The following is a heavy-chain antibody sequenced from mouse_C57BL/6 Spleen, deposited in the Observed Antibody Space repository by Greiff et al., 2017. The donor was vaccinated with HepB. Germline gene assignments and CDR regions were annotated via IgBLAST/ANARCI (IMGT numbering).Heavy chain of an antibody. CDR1: GYSFTSYY. J-gene: IGHJ4*01. CDR3: AREGFITTVVADAMDY. V-gene: IGHV1-66*01. Sequence: QVQLQQPGAELVMPGASVKISCKASGYSFTSYYIHWVKQRPGQGLEWIGWIYPGSGNTKYNEKFKGKATLTADTSSSTAYMQLSSLTSEDSAVYYCAREGFITTVVADAMDYWGQGTSVTVSS. CDR2: IYPGSGNT. D-gene: IGHD1-1*01.